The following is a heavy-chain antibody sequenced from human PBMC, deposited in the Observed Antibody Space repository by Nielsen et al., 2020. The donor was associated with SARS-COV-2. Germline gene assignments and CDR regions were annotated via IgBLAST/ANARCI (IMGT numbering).Heavy chain of an antibody. CDR1: GFTFSSYA. CDR2: ISNSGNST. J-gene: IGHJ4*02. Sequence: GESLKISCAASGFTFSSYAMSWVRQAPGRGLEWVSAISNSGNSTYYADSVKGRFTISRDNSKSTLYLQMNSLRAEDTAVYYCAKDWVDNWGQGTLVTVSA. D-gene: IGHD7-27*01. CDR3: AKDWVDN. V-gene: IGHV3-23*01.